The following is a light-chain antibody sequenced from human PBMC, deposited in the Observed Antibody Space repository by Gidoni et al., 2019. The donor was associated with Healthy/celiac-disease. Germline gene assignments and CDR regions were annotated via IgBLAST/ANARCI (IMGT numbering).Light chain of an antibody. CDR2: RIS. J-gene: IGKJ2*01. V-gene: IGKV2-30*02. Sequence: DVVMTQSPLPLTVTLGQPASLSCRSSRSLVHSDGNTFLTWFHQRPGQSPRRLIYRISNRDSGVPDRCSGSGSGTNFTLKISRVEAEDVGVYYCMQGTHWPPYTFGQGTKLEIK. CDR1: RSLVHSDGNTF. CDR3: MQGTHWPPYT.